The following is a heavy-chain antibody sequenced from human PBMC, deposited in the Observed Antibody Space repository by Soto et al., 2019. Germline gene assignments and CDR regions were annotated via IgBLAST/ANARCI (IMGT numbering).Heavy chain of an antibody. V-gene: IGHV3-48*02. CDR2: ITSSGTTV. J-gene: IGHJ4*02. CDR3: ARGSSNWASYFDF. D-gene: IGHD6-13*01. Sequence: EVHLVESGGGLVQPGGSLRLSCAASGFTFSSYSLNWFRQAPGKGLEWVSYITSSGTTVYYADSVRGRFTISRDNAKNSLYLQMNSLRDDDTAVYYCARGSSNWASYFDFWGQGTLVTVSS. CDR1: GFTFSSYS.